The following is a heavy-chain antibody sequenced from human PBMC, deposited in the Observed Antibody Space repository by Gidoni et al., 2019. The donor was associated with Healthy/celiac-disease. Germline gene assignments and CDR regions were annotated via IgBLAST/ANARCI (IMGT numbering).Heavy chain of an antibody. V-gene: IGHV4-59*01. CDR1: GGSISSYY. CDR3: ARDRRTIDYYYGMDV. Sequence: QVQLQESGPGLVKPSETLSLTCTVSGGSISSYYWSWIRQPPGKGLEWIGYIYYSGSTNYNPSLKSRVTISVDTSKSQFSLKLSSVTAADTAVYYCARDRRTIDYYYGMDVWGQGTTVTVSS. CDR2: IYYSGST. J-gene: IGHJ6*02.